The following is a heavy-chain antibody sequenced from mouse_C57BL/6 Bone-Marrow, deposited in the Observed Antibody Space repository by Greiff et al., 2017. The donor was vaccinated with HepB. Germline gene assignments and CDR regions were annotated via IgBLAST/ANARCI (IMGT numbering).Heavy chain of an antibody. Sequence: EVNVVESGGGLVQSGRSLRLSCATSGFTFSDFYMEWVRQAPGKGLEWIAASRNKANDYTTEYSASVKGRFIVSRDTSQSILYLQMNALRAEDTAIYYFARDARGTWFAYWGQGTLVTVSA. CDR3: ARDARGTWFAY. J-gene: IGHJ3*01. CDR1: GFTFSDFY. CDR2: SRNKANDYTT. V-gene: IGHV7-1*01.